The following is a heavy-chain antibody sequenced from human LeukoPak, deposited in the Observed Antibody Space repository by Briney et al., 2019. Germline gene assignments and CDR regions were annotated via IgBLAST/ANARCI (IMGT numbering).Heavy chain of an antibody. J-gene: IGHJ6*04. CDR3: ARVLGHYYGMDV. D-gene: IGHD3-16*01. CDR2: ISSDGSST. Sequence: PGGSLRLSCAASGFTFSSYWMHWVRQAPGKGLVWVSRISSDGSSTIYADFVKGRFTISRDNAKNTLYLQMNSLRAEDTAVYHCARVLGHYYGMDVWGKGTTVTVSS. V-gene: IGHV3-74*01. CDR1: GFTFSSYW.